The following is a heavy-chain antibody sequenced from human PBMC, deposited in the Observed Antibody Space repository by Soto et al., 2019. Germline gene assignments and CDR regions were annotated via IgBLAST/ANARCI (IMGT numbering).Heavy chain of an antibody. V-gene: IGHV4-34*01. CDR3: ARWSSPYCSSTSCYFNWFDP. D-gene: IGHD2-2*01. CDR1: GGSFSGYY. CDR2: INHSGST. J-gene: IGHJ5*02. Sequence: TSETLSLTCAVYGGSFSGYYWSWIRQPPGKGLEWIGEINHSGSTNYNPSLKSRVTISVDTSKNQFSLKLSSVTAADTAVYYCARWSSPYCSSTSCYFNWFDPWGQGTLVTVSS.